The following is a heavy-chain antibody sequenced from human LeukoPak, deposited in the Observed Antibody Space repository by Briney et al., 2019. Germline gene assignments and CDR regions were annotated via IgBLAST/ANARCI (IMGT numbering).Heavy chain of an antibody. D-gene: IGHD4/OR15-4a*01. V-gene: IGHV3-21*01. Sequence: GGSLRLSCAASGFTFSDYSMNWVRQAPGRGLEWVAAISSNSTYIYYADSMRGRLTISRDNAKTSLYLQVSSLRAGDTAVYYCARDLDYGDNSGYFDYWGQGTLVTVSS. CDR1: GFTFSDYS. CDR3: ARDLDYGDNSGYFDY. J-gene: IGHJ4*02. CDR2: ISSNSTYI.